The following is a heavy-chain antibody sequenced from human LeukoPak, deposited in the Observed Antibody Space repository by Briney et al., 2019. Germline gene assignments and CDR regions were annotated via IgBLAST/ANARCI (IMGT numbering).Heavy chain of an antibody. CDR1: GFTYSSYA. CDR2: ISVSGGST. Sequence: GGSLRLSCAASGFTYSSYAMSWVRQAPGKGLEWVSAISVSGGSTYYADSVKGRFTISRDNSKNTLYLQMNSLRAEDTAIYYCARDERLLSFLKWGQGTLVTVSS. J-gene: IGHJ4*02. CDR3: ARDERLLSFLK. D-gene: IGHD3-3*01. V-gene: IGHV3-23*01.